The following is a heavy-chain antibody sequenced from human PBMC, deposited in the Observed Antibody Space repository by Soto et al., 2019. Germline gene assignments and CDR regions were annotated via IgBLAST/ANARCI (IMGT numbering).Heavy chain of an antibody. D-gene: IGHD1-26*01. Sequence: SETLSLTCTVSGGSISSIIYYWGWIRQPPGKGLEWIGNIYFSGSTYYNPSLKSRVTISVDTSKNQFSLKLSSVTAADTAVYYCARRPRSGSYHYYGVDVWRPGTTVTVSS. CDR2: IYFSGST. V-gene: IGHV4-39*01. CDR1: GGSISSIIYY. CDR3: ARRPRSGSYHYYGVDV. J-gene: IGHJ6*02.